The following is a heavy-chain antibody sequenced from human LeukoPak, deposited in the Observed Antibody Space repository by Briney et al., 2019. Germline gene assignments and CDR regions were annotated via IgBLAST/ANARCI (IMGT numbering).Heavy chain of an antibody. CDR1: GGTFSSYA. Sequence: GASVKVSCKASGGTFSSYAISWVRQAPGQGLEWMGGIIPIFGTANYAQKFQGRVTITADESTSTAYMELSSLRSEDTAVYYCARGEGYCSSTSCYTRWGQGTLVTVSS. CDR3: ARGEGYCSSTSCYTR. J-gene: IGHJ4*02. CDR2: IIPIFGTA. D-gene: IGHD2-2*02. V-gene: IGHV1-69*13.